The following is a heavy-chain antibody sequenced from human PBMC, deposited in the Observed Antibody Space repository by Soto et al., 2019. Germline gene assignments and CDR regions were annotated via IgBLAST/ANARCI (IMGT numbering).Heavy chain of an antibody. CDR2: INADGTTT. CDR1: GFTFRTNW. V-gene: IGHV3-74*01. D-gene: IGHD5-12*01. CDR3: LAIVEGAPN. Sequence: GGSLRLSCAASGFTFRTNWMHWVRQAPGKGLVWVSRINADGTTTNYADSVKGRFTISRDNAKNTLYLQINILRAEDTAVYYCLAIVEGAPNWGHGTLVTVSS. J-gene: IGHJ4*01.